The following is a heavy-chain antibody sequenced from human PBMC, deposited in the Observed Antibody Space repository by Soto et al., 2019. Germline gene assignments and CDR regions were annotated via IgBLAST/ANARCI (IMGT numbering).Heavy chain of an antibody. Sequence: QVQLVESGGGLVKPGGSLRLSCAXSGFXFSDYYMTWIRQAPGKGLEWVSYISSSTSHTNYADSVKGRFTISRDNAKNSLFLQMNSLRAEDTAVYYCARGRGAAADYFDFWGQGTLVTVSS. J-gene: IGHJ4*02. D-gene: IGHD6-13*01. V-gene: IGHV3-11*05. CDR1: GFXFSDYY. CDR3: ARGRGAAADYFDF. CDR2: ISSSTSHT.